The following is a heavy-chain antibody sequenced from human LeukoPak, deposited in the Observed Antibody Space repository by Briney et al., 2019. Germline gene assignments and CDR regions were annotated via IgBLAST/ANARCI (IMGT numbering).Heavy chain of an antibody. CDR2: ISGSGSTI. Sequence: PGGSLRLSCAASGFTFSSYEMNWVRQAPGKGLEWVSYISGSGSTIYYADSVKGRFTISRDNAKNSVYLQMNSLRAEDTAVYYCARGSRDAFDIWGQGTMATVPS. CDR1: GFTFSSYE. CDR3: ARGSRDAFDI. V-gene: IGHV3-48*03. J-gene: IGHJ3*02. D-gene: IGHD2-2*01.